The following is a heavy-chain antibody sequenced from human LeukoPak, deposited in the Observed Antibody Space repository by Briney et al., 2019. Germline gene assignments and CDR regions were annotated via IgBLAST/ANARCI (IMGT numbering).Heavy chain of an antibody. D-gene: IGHD2-21*02. CDR1: GGSVSSDSYY. CDR3: ARDRGVTAKRGWFDP. J-gene: IGHJ5*02. Sequence: SETLSLTCTVSGGSVSSDSYYWSWIRQPPGKGLEWIGYIYYSGSTSYNPSLKSRVTISVDTSKNQFSLKLSSVTAADTAVYYCARDRGVTAKRGWFDPWGQGTLVTVSS. CDR2: IYYSGST. V-gene: IGHV4-61*01.